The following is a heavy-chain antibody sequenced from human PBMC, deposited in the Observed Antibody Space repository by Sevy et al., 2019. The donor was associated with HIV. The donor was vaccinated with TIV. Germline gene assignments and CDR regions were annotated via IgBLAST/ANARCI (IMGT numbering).Heavy chain of an antibody. CDR1: GGSFSGYY. Sequence: SETLSLTCAVYGGSFSGYYWSWIRQPPGKGLEWIGEINHSGSTNYNPSLKSRVTISVDTSKNQFSLKLSSVTAADTAVYYCARVGRLNYYDSSGYYSSLYYFDYWGQGTLVTVSS. J-gene: IGHJ4*02. CDR2: INHSGST. V-gene: IGHV4-34*01. CDR3: ARVGRLNYYDSSGYYSSLYYFDY. D-gene: IGHD3-22*01.